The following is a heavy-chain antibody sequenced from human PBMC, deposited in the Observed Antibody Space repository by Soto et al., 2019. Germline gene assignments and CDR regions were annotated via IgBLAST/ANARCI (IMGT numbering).Heavy chain of an antibody. V-gene: IGHV3-7*01. J-gene: IGHJ6*02. CDR1: GFTFSSYW. D-gene: IGHD3-22*01. Sequence: GGSLRLSCAASGFTFSSYWMSWVRQAPGKGLEWVANIKQDGSEKYYVDSVKGRFTISRDNAKNSLYLQMNSLRAEDTAVYYCARGVGNYYDSSGYYFVSRAGMDVWGQGTTVTVSS. CDR2: IKQDGSEK. CDR3: ARGVGNYYDSSGYYFVSRAGMDV.